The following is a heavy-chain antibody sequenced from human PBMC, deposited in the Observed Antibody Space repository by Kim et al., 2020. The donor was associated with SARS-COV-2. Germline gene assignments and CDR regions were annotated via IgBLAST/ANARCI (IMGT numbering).Heavy chain of an antibody. V-gene: IGHV3-48*02. CDR2: ITKSSTTI. CDR3: VRDRMGGAFDM. D-gene: IGHD3-16*01. Sequence: GGSLRLSCATSGFTFSAYDMNWVRQAPGKGLEWLSFITKSSTTIYYADSVEGRFTISRDNAKNSLFLQMNSLRDEDTALYYCVRDRMGGAFDMWGQGTNVTVSS. J-gene: IGHJ3*02. CDR1: GFTFSAYD.